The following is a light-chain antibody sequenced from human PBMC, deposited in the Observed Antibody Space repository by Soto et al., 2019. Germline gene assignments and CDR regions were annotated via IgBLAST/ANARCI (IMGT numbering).Light chain of an antibody. J-gene: IGKJ2*01. CDR1: ESISTY. CDR2: TAS. Sequence: DIQMTQSPSSLSASVGDRVTITCRASESISTYLNWYHQKPGKAPRLLIFTASTLQSGAPSRFSRSGSGTDVTLTISSLQPEDFATYYCQQSYSTPYTFGQGTNLEIQ. CDR3: QQSYSTPYT. V-gene: IGKV1-39*01.